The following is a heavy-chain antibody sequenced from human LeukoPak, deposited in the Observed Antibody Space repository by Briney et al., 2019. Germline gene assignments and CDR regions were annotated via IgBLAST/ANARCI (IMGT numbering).Heavy chain of an antibody. J-gene: IGHJ6*02. D-gene: IGHD5-18*01. CDR3: ARLWIQLGPDYGMDV. CDR2: IDPSDSYT. V-gene: IGHV5-10-1*01. Sequence: WESLKISCKGSGYSFTSYWISWVRQMPGKGLEWMGRIDPSDSYTNYSPSFQGHVTISADKSISTASLQWSSLKASDTAMYYCARLWIQLGPDYGMDVWGQGTTVTV. CDR1: GYSFTSYW.